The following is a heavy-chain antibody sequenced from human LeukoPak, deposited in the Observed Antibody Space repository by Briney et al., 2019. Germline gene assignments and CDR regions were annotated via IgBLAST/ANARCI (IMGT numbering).Heavy chain of an antibody. D-gene: IGHD3-16*01. CDR1: GFTFSSYW. CDR3: TRGRRGNYFDY. CDR2: TNSDGSST. V-gene: IGHV3-74*01. Sequence: HPGGSLRLSCAASGFTFSSYWMHWVRRAPGKGLVWVSCTNSDGSSTSYADSVKGRFTISRDNAKNTLYLQMNSLRAEDTAVYYCTRGRRGNYFDYWGQGTLVTVSP. J-gene: IGHJ4*02.